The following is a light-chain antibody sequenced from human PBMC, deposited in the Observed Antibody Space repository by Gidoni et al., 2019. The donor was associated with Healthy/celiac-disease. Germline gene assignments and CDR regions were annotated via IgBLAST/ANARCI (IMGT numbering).Light chain of an antibody. Sequence: EIVLTQSPGTLSLSPGERATLSCRASQSVSSSYLAWYQQKPRQAPRRLIYGASSRATGIPDRWSGSGSGTDFTLTISRLEPEDFAVDYCQQYGSSQYTFGQGTKLEIK. V-gene: IGKV3-20*01. J-gene: IGKJ2*01. CDR1: QSVSSSY. CDR3: QQYGSSQYT. CDR2: GAS.